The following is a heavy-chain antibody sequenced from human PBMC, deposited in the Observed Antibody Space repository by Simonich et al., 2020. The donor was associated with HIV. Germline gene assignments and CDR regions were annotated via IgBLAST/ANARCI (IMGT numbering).Heavy chain of an antibody. CDR1: GGSISSSSYY. Sequence: QLQLQESGPGLVKPSETLSLTCTVSGGSISSSSYYWGWIRQPPGKGLEWIGSIYYSWSTYYNPSLKSRVTIAVDTSKNQFSLKLSSVTAADTAVYYCASITGTTFRVSYWGQGTLVTVSS. CDR2: IYYSWST. V-gene: IGHV4-39*01. D-gene: IGHD1-7*01. CDR3: ASITGTTFRVSY. J-gene: IGHJ4*02.